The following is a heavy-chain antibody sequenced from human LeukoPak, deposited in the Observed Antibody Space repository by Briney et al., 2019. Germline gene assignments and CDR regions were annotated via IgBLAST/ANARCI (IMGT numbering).Heavy chain of an antibody. Sequence: GGSLRLSCAASGFSFSSYAIHWVRQAPGKGLEWVAIISYDGSDKHYADSVKGRFTISRDNSKSTLYLQVNSLRAEDTAIYYCAKDGGIAAVTASSFCDYWGQGTLVTVSS. J-gene: IGHJ4*02. D-gene: IGHD6-13*01. CDR1: GFSFSSYA. CDR2: ISYDGSDK. CDR3: AKDGGIAAVTASSFCDY. V-gene: IGHV3-30-3*01.